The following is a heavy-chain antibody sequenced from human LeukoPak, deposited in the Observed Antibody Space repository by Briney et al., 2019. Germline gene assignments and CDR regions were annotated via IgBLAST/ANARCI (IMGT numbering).Heavy chain of an antibody. V-gene: IGHV3-21*01. J-gene: IGHJ3*02. CDR1: GFTFSSYS. CDR2: ISSSRRYI. CDR3: ARNSGSYSAEDAFDI. D-gene: IGHD1-26*01. Sequence: GGSLRLSCAASGFTFSSYSMNWVRQAPGKGLEWVSSISSSRRYIYYADSVKGRFTISRDNAKNPLYLQMNSLRAEDTAVYYCARNSGSYSAEDAFDIWGQGTMVTVSS.